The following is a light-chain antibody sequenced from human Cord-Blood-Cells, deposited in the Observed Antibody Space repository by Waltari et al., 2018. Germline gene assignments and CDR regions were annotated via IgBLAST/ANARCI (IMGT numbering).Light chain of an antibody. CDR3: QQYNSYLFT. V-gene: IGKV1-5*01. CDR2: DAS. J-gene: IGKJ3*01. Sequence: DIQMTQSPSTLSASVGDRVTITCRASQSISSWLAWYPQKPGKAPKLLIYDASSLESGVPSRVSGSGSGTEFTLTISSLQPDDFATYYCQQYNSYLFTFGPGTKVDIK. CDR1: QSISSW.